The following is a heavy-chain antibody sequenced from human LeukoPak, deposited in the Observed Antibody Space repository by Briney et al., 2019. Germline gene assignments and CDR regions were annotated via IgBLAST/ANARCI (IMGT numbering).Heavy chain of an antibody. D-gene: IGHD3-3*01. Sequence: PSETLSLTCTVSGYSISSGYYWGWIRQPPGKGLEWIGSIYHSGSTYYNPSLKSRITISVDTSKNQFSLKLSSVTAADTAVYYCARVYYDFWSGYSLDAFDIWGQGTMVTVSS. CDR3: ARVYYDFWSGYSLDAFDI. J-gene: IGHJ3*02. CDR2: IYHSGST. V-gene: IGHV4-38-2*02. CDR1: GYSISSGYY.